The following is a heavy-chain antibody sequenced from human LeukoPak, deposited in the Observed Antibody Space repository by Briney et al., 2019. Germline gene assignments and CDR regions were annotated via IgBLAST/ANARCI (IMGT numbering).Heavy chain of an antibody. V-gene: IGHV4-59*11. CDR1: GGSISSHY. D-gene: IGHD3-3*01. CDR3: ARSSRITIFGVVTSARYYYMDV. J-gene: IGHJ6*03. CDR2: IYYSGST. Sequence: KPSETLSLTCTVSGGSISSHYWSWIRQPPGKGLEWIGYIYYSGSTNYNPSLESRVTISVDTSKNQFSLKLSSVTAADTAVYYCARSSRITIFGVVTSARYYYMDVWGKGTTVTVSS.